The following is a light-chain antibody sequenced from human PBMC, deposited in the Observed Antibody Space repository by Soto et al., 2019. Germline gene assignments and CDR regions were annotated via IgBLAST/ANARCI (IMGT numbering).Light chain of an antibody. V-gene: IGLV2-18*02. CDR3: TSQTSSTSCI. CDR1: STDVGSYNR. J-gene: IGLJ1*01. Sequence: QSALTQPPSVSGSPGQSVTISCTGASTDVGSYNRVSWYQQPPGTAPKLIIFDVSSRPSGVPDRFSGSKSGNTASLTISGLQAEDEADYYCTSQTSSTSCIFGTGTKVTVL. CDR2: DVS.